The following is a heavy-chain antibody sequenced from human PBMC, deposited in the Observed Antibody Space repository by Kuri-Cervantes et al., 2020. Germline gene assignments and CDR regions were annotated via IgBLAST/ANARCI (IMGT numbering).Heavy chain of an antibody. CDR2: ISVSDDST. CDR3: ARGGYSGYSKEYYFDY. V-gene: IGHV3-23*01. J-gene: IGHJ4*02. D-gene: IGHD3-22*01. Sequence: GGSLRLSCAAYGFTFSSYWMSWVRQAPGKGLEWVSGISVSDDSTYYADSVKGRFIISRDNSENMLYLQMNSLRAEDTAVYYCARGGYSGYSKEYYFDYWGQGILVTVSS. CDR1: GFTFSSYW.